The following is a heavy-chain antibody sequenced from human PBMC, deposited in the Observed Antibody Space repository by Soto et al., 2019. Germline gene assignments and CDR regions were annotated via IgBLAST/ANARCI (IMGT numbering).Heavy chain of an antibody. V-gene: IGHV1-8*01. CDR1: GYTFTSYD. CDR3: ARGIRSIAARRGPVDYYYYMDV. Sequence: QVQLVQSGAEVKKPGASVKVSCKASGYTFTSYDINWVRQATGQGLEWMGWMNPNSGNTGYAQKCQGRVTMTRNTSISTAYMELSSLRSEDTAVYYCARGIRSIAARRGPVDYYYYMDVWGKGTTVTVSS. D-gene: IGHD6-6*01. CDR2: MNPNSGNT. J-gene: IGHJ6*03.